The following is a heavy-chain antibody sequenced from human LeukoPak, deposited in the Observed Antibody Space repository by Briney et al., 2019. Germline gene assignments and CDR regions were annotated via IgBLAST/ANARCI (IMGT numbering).Heavy chain of an antibody. CDR3: ARDVYTGRYYLDY. CDR2: TDSSGST. V-gene: IGHV3-53*01. D-gene: IGHD1-26*01. CDR1: GFTVSSNY. Sequence: GGSLRLSCAASGFTVSSNYMSWVRQAPGKGLEWVSVTDSSGSTYYADSVKGRFTISRDNSKNTLDLQMNSLRAEDTAVYYCARDVYTGRYYLDYWGQGTLVTVSS. J-gene: IGHJ4*02.